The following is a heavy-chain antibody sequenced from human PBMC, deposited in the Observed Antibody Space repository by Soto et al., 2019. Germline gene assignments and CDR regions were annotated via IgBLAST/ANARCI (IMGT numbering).Heavy chain of an antibody. Sequence: GGSLRLSCAASGFTFGSYGMHWVRQAPGKGLEWVAVISYDGSNKYYADSVKGRFTISRDNSKNTLYLQMNSLRAEDTAVYYCAKDRYSYGIYNYGMDVWGQGTTATVSS. CDR2: ISYDGSNK. CDR1: GFTFGSYG. CDR3: AKDRYSYGIYNYGMDV. D-gene: IGHD5-18*01. J-gene: IGHJ6*02. V-gene: IGHV3-30*18.